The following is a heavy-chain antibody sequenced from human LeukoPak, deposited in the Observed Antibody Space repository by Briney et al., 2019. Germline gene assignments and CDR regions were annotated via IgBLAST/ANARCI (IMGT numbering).Heavy chain of an antibody. CDR2: IWYDGNKK. Sequence: GGSLRLSCAASGFTFSIYGMHWVRQAPGKGLEWVAVIWYDGNKKYYADSVKGRFTISRDNSKNTLYLQMNSLRAADTAVYYCARVRGGYCSSTSCFRRPFDYWGQGTLVTVSS. CDR3: ARVRGGYCSSTSCFRRPFDY. D-gene: IGHD2-2*01. J-gene: IGHJ4*02. CDR1: GFTFSIYG. V-gene: IGHV3-33*01.